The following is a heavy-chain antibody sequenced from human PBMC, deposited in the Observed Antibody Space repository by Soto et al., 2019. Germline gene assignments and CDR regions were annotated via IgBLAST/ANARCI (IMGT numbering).Heavy chain of an antibody. V-gene: IGHV1-46*01. CDR2: INPSGGST. Sequence: ASVKVSCKASGYTFTSYYMHWVRQVPGQGLEWMGIINPSGGSTSYAQKFQGRVTMTRDTSTSTVYMELSSLRSEDTAVYYCARDLGNYYDSSGIDYWGQGTLVTVSS. CDR1: GYTFTSYY. CDR3: ARDLGNYYDSSGIDY. J-gene: IGHJ4*02. D-gene: IGHD3-22*01.